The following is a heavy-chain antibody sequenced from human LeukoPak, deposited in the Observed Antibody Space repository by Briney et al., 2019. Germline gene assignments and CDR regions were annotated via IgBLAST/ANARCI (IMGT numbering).Heavy chain of an antibody. J-gene: IGHJ4*02. CDR2: IKQDGSDK. Sequence: PGGSLRLSCAASGFTFSAYCMSWVRQAPGKGLEWVANIKQDGSDKYYVDSVKGRFTISRDNAKNSLYLQMNSLRAEDTAVYYCARKTVVGSYFAYWGQGPPVTVSS. CDR1: GFTFSAYC. V-gene: IGHV3-7*03. D-gene: IGHD4-23*01. CDR3: ARKTVVGSYFAY.